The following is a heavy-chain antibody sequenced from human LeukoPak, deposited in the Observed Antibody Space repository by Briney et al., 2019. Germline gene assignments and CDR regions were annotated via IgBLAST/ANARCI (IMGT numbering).Heavy chain of an antibody. CDR3: ARQTPYWADY. CDR2: IYYSGST. D-gene: IGHD2-15*01. CDR1: GGSISSYY. Sequence: SETLSLTCTVSGGSISSYYWSWIRQPPGKGLERIGYIYYSGSTNYNPSLKSRVTISVDTSKNQFSLKLSSVTAADTAVYYCARQTPYWADYWGQGTLVTVSS. V-gene: IGHV4-59*08. J-gene: IGHJ4*02.